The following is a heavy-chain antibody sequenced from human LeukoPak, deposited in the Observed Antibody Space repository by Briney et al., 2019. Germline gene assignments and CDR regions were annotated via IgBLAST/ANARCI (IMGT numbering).Heavy chain of an antibody. CDR1: GGSFSSYY. J-gene: IGHJ4*02. CDR3: ARLGVAGLTI. V-gene: IGHV4-34*01. CDR2: INHSGST. D-gene: IGHD6-19*01. Sequence: PSETLSLTCAVYGGSFSSYYWSWIRQHPGKGLEWLGEINHSGSTNYNPSLKSRVTISVDTSKNQFSLKLSSVTAADTAVYYCARLGVAGLTIWGQGTLVTVSS.